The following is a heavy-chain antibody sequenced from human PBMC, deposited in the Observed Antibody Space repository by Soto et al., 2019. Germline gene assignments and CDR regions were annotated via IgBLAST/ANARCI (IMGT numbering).Heavy chain of an antibody. D-gene: IGHD3-10*01. J-gene: IGHJ4*02. Sequence: QVQLVESGGGVVQPGRPLRLSCAASGFTFSSYGMHWVRQAPGKGLEWVAVIWYDGSKKNYADSVKGRSTISRDNSKNPLYLQMNSLTVEDTAVYYCATFDNAGSYALGYWGQGTLVTVSS. CDR1: GFTFSSYG. V-gene: IGHV3-33*03. CDR2: IWYDGSKK. CDR3: ATFDNAGSYALGY.